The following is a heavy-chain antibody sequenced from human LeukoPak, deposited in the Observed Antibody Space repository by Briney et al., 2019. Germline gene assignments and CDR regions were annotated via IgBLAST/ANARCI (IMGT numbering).Heavy chain of an antibody. CDR3: ARAYSGRYFDY. Sequence: ASVKVSCKASGYSFTSNYIHWVRQAPGQGLEWMGMIYPRDGSTSYAQKFQGRVTMTRNTSISTAYMELSSLRSEDTAVYYCARAYSGRYFDYWGQGTLVTVSS. J-gene: IGHJ4*02. CDR2: IYPRDGST. V-gene: IGHV1-46*01. D-gene: IGHD1-26*01. CDR1: GYSFTSNY.